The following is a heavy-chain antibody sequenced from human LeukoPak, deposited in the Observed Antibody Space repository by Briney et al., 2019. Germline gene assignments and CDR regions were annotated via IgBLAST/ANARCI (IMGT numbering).Heavy chain of an antibody. CDR3: AGTTVTRSGGDY. CDR2: IYYSGST. D-gene: IGHD4-17*01. CDR1: GASVGSAGYY. Sequence: PSETLSLTCTVSGASVGSAGYYWSWIRQPPGGGLEWIGYIYYSGSTNYNPSLKSRVTISVDTSKNQFSLKLSSVTAADTAVYYCAGTTVTRSGGDYWGQGTLVTVSS. V-gene: IGHV4-61*08. J-gene: IGHJ4*02.